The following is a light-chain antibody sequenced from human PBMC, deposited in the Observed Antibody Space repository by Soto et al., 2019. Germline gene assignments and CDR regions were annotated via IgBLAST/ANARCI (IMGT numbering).Light chain of an antibody. CDR3: SSFSSITREV. CDR1: SSDVGGYSY. V-gene: IGLV2-14*01. J-gene: IGLJ2*01. CDR2: EVS. Sequence: QSVLTQPASVSGSPGQSITISCTGTSSDVGGYSYVSWYQQHPGKTPKLMIYEVSNRPSGVSHRFYGSKSGNTASLTISGLQTEDEADYYCSSFSSITREVFGGGTKLTVL.